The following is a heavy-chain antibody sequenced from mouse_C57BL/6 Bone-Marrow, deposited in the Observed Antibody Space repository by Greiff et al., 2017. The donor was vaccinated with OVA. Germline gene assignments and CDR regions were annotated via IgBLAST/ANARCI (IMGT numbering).Heavy chain of an antibody. Sequence: EVQLVESGEGLVKPGGSLKLSCAASGFTFSSYAMSWVRQTPEKRLEWVAYISSGGDYIYSADTVKGRFTISRDNARNILYLQMSCLKSDDTAMYYGTRGRYYYGSSLYWYFEVWGTGTTVTVSS. D-gene: IGHD1-1*01. V-gene: IGHV5-9-1*02. J-gene: IGHJ1*03. CDR1: GFTFSSYA. CDR3: TRGRYYYGSSLYWYFEV. CDR2: ISSGGDYI.